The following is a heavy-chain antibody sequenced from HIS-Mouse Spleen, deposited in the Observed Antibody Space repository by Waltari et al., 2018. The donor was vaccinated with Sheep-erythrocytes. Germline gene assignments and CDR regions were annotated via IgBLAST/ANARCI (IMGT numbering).Heavy chain of an antibody. V-gene: IGHV3-7*01. CDR3: ARAVAGTPDAFDI. J-gene: IGHJ3*02. D-gene: IGHD1-7*01. Sequence: CAASGFTFSSYWMSWVLQAPGKGLEWVANIKQDGSEKYYLDSVKGRFTLSRDNAKNSLYLQMNSLRAEDTAVYYCARAVAGTPDAFDIWGQGTMVTVSS. CDR1: GFTFSSYW. CDR2: IKQDGSEK.